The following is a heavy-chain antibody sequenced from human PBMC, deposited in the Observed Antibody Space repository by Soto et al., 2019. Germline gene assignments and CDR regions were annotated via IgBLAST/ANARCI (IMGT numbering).Heavy chain of an antibody. CDR1: GSTFNRHG. J-gene: IGHJ4*02. D-gene: IGHD1-26*01. Sequence: ASVKVSCKASGSTFNRHGITWVRQAPGQGLEWMGWISGYNGDINYEQKFQGRVTLSSDTLTSTVYLELKSLRFDDTAVYYCARVRIVGAREIDFWGQGTLVTVSS. CDR2: ISGYNGDI. V-gene: IGHV1-18*04. CDR3: ARVRIVGAREIDF.